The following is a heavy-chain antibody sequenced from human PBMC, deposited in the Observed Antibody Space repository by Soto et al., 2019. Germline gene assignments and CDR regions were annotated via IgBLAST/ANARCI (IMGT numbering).Heavy chain of an antibody. Sequence: PGGSLRLSCEASGFTLRNYAMTWIRQAPGKGLEWVSLISANDVGTYYAESVKTRFTISTDQSRNTVYLQMDSLRADDTAIYYCAKAKNDYNCDNRPTFDYWGQGTLVTVSS. CDR2: ISANDVGT. CDR1: GFTLRNYA. D-gene: IGHD1-20*01. V-gene: IGHV3-23*01. J-gene: IGHJ4*02. CDR3: AKAKNDYNCDNRPTFDY.